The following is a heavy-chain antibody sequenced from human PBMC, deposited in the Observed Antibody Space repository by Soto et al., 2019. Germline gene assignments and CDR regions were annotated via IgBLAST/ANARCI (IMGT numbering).Heavy chain of an antibody. D-gene: IGHD2-15*01. V-gene: IGHV3-30-3*01. Sequence: HPGGSLRLSCAASGFTFSSYAMHWVRQAPGKGLEWVAVISYDGSNKYYADSVKGRFTISRDNSKNTLYLQMNSLRAEDTAVYYCARDNQYCSGGSCLLLPHYGMDVWGQGTTVTVSS. CDR1: GFTFSSYA. CDR3: ARDNQYCSGGSCLLLPHYGMDV. J-gene: IGHJ6*02. CDR2: ISYDGSNK.